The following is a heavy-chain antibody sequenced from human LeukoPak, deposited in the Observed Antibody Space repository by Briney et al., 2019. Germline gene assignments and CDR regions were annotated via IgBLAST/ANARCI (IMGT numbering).Heavy chain of an antibody. V-gene: IGHV4-4*02. D-gene: IGHD3-10*01. CDR2: IYHSGST. CDR1: GGSISSSNW. Sequence: PSETLSLTCAVSGGSISSSNWWSWVRQPPGKGLEWIGEIYHSGSTNYNPSLKSRVTISADKSKNQFSLKLSSVTAADTAVYYCARNGELLLDYFDYWGQGTLVTVSS. CDR3: ARNGELLLDYFDY. J-gene: IGHJ4*02.